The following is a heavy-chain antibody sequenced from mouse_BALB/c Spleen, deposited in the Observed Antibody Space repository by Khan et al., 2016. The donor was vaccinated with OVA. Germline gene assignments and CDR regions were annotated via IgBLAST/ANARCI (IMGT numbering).Heavy chain of an antibody. CDR2: IWAGGST. CDR1: GFSLTNYG. J-gene: IGHJ2*01. CDR3: ARNREPDYFDY. Sequence: QVQLKESGPGLVAPSQSLSITCTVSGFSLTNYGVHWVRQPPEKGLEWLGVIWAGGSTNYNSALMSRLSISKDNSKSQVFLKMNSLQTDDTAMYCCARNREPDYFDYWGQGTTLTVSS. V-gene: IGHV2-9*02.